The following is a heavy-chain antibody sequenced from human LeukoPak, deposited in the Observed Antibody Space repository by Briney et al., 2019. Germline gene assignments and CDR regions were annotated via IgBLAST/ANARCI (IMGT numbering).Heavy chain of an antibody. Sequence: SQTLSLTRTVSGYSISSGYYWGWIRQPPGKGLEWIGSIYHSGSTYYNPSLKSRDPISVDTSKNNLSLTLSSVTAAHTAVYHFAIETRVHYYDSSGPVDYWGQGTLVSVSS. D-gene: IGHD3-22*01. CDR3: AIETRVHYYDSSGPVDY. V-gene: IGHV4-38-2*02. CDR2: IYHSGST. J-gene: IGHJ4*02. CDR1: GYSISSGYY.